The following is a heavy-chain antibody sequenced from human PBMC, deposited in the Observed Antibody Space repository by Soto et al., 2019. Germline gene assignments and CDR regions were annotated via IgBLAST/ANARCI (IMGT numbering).Heavy chain of an antibody. CDR3: ASGYSSGWYSFDY. V-gene: IGHV3-7*05. CDR2: IKQDGSEK. Sequence: GGSLRLSCAASGFTFSSYWMSWVRQAPGKGLEWVANIKQDGSEKYYVDSVKGRFTISRDNAKNSLYLQMNSLRAEDTAVYYCASGYSSGWYSFDYWGQGTLVTVSS. J-gene: IGHJ4*02. D-gene: IGHD6-19*01. CDR1: GFTFSSYW.